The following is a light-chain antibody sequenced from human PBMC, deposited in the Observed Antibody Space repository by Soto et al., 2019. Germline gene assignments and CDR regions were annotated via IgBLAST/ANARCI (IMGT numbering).Light chain of an antibody. J-gene: IGKJ1*01. CDR1: RNLLHTNGSQN. CDR3: MQALQTPRWT. CDR2: VGX. Sequence: DIVITLSSLSLPVIPRDLXSSFFRPIRNLLHTNGSQNFXCYXQQXXXXTQLXXXVGXNRASGVPERFSGSGSGTDFTLKISRVEAEDVGVYYCMQALQTPRWTFGQGTKVDIK. V-gene: IGKV2-28*01.